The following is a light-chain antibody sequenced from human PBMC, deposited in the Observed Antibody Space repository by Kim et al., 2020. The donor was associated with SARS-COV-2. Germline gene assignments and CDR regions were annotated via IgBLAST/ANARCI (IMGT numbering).Light chain of an antibody. CDR1: QRISSS. Sequence: SLSPGERATRSCRASQRISSSLAWYQQKPGQAPRVLIDGASARATGIPARCSGSGSGTEFTLTISNLQSEDFAVYYCQQYAYWRAFGQGTRLEIK. J-gene: IGKJ5*01. V-gene: IGKV3-15*01. CDR2: GAS. CDR3: QQYAYWRA.